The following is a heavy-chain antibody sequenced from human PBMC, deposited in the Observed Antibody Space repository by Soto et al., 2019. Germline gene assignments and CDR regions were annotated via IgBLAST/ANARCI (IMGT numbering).Heavy chain of an antibody. V-gene: IGHV4-30-4*01. D-gene: IGHD3-16*02. CDR1: GGSISSGDYY. CDR3: ASLLAPYRYGMDV. J-gene: IGHJ6*02. Sequence: PSETLSLTCTVSGGSISSGDYYWSWIRQPPGKGLEWIGYIYYSGSTYYNPSLKSRVTISVDTSKNQFSLKLSSVTAADTAVYYCASLLAPYRYGMDVWGQGTTVTVSS. CDR2: IYYSGST.